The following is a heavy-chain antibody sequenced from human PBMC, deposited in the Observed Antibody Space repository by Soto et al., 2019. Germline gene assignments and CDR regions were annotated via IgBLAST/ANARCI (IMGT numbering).Heavy chain of an antibody. D-gene: IGHD2-15*01. Sequence: GGSLRLSCAASGFTFSSYAMSWVRQAPGKGLEWVSAISGSGGSTYYADSVKGRFTISRDNSKNTLYLQMNSLRAEDTAVYYCAKDPPTSGYCSGGSCSDRPPHPFDYWGQGTLVTVSS. CDR3: AKDPPTSGYCSGGSCSDRPPHPFDY. J-gene: IGHJ4*02. CDR2: ISGSGGST. V-gene: IGHV3-23*01. CDR1: GFTFSSYA.